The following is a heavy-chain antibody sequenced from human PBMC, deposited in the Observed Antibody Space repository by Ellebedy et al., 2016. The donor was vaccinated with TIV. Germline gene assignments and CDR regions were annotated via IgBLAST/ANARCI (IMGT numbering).Heavy chain of an antibody. CDR3: AKARDGYNSDFDY. CDR1: GFTFDDYA. J-gene: IGHJ4*02. D-gene: IGHD5-24*01. V-gene: IGHV3-9*01. Sequence: SLKISCAASGFTFDDYAMHWVRQAPGKGLEWVSGISWNSGSIGYADSVKGRFTISRDNAKNSLYLQMNSLRAEDTALYYCAKARDGYNSDFDYWGQGTLVTVSS. CDR2: ISWNSGSI.